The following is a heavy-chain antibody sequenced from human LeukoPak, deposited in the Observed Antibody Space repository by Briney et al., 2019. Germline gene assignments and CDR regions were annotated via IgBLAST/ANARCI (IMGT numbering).Heavy chain of an antibody. CDR1: GGSISSYY. Sequence: SETLSLTCTVSGGSISSYYWSWIRQPPGKGLEWIGYIYYSGSTNYNPSPKSRVTISVDTSKNQFSLKLSSVTAADTAVYYCAGGLLGSFDIWGQGTMVTVSS. CDR3: AGGLLGSFDI. D-gene: IGHD7-27*01. J-gene: IGHJ3*02. CDR2: IYYSGST. V-gene: IGHV4-59*01.